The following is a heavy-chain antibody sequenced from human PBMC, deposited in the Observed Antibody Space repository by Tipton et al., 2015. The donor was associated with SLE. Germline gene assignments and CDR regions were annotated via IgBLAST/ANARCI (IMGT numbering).Heavy chain of an antibody. CDR1: GDSISSDH. CDR3: ARQGTGFGSGRDDY. J-gene: IGHJ4*02. D-gene: IGHD1-14*01. CDR2: IYYSGST. Sequence: TLSLTCTVSGDSISSDHWSWIRQPPGKEPEWIGSIYYSGSTYYTPSLKSRVTASVDTSKNQFSLSLYSVTVDDTAVYYCARQGTGFGSGRDDYWGQGILVTVSS. V-gene: IGHV4-59*05.